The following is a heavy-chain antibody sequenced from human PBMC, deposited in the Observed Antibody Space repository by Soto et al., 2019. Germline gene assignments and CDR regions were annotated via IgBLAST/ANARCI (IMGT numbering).Heavy chain of an antibody. D-gene: IGHD6-13*01. CDR3: AREIAAAGTDLGY. Sequence: QVQLVQSGAEVKKPGSSVKVSCKASGGTFSSYTISWVRQAPGQGLEWMGRIIPILGIANYAQKFQGRVTIPADKSTSTAYMELSSLRSEDTAVYYCAREIAAAGTDLGYWGQGTLVTVSS. CDR1: GGTFSSYT. J-gene: IGHJ4*02. V-gene: IGHV1-69*02. CDR2: IIPILGIA.